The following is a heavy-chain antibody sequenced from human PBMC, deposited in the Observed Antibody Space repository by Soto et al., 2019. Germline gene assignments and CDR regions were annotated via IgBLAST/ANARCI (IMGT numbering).Heavy chain of an antibody. D-gene: IGHD5-12*01. CDR1: GFIFSSYT. CDR2: ISASSTYI. V-gene: IGHV3-21*01. J-gene: IGHJ4*02. CDR3: ARGWLRDPWMY. Sequence: EVQLVESGGGLVKPGGSLRLSCAASGFIFSSYTMNWVRQAPGKGLGWVSSISASSTYIYYADSLKGRFTISRDNAYTSLSLQMNSLRAEDTAVYYCARGWLRDPWMYWGQGTLVTVPS.